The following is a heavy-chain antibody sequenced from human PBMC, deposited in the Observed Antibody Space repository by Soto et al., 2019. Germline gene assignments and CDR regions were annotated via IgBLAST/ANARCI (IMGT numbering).Heavy chain of an antibody. J-gene: IGHJ4*02. CDR1: GFTFSDYY. V-gene: IGHV3-11*01. Sequence: QVQLLESGGGLVKPGGSLRLSCAASGFTFSDYYRNWIRQAPGNGLEWISYISGGGGSTIYYTDSVKGRFTISWDNAKESLYLDMNSLRAVDTAVYYCARGNGYYDSSGYDYWGQGTPVTVSS. CDR3: ARGNGYYDSSGYDY. D-gene: IGHD3-22*01. CDR2: ISGGGGSTI.